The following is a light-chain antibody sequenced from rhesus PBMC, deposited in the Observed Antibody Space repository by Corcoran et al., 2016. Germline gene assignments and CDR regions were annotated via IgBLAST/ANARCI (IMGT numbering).Light chain of an antibody. J-gene: IGKJ3*01. CDR3: QQYTSSPFT. V-gene: IGKV1-22*01. CDR1: QSISSW. Sequence: DIQMTQSPSSLSASVGDTVTITCRASQSISSWLAWYQQKPGKAPKLLIYKASSFQSGVPSRFSGSGSGTDFTRTISSLQSEDFATYYCQQYTSSPFTFGPGTKLDIK. CDR2: KAS.